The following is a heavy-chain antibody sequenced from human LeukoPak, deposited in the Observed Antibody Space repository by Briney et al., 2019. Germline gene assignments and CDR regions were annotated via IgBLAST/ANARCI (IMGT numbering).Heavy chain of an antibody. J-gene: IGHJ4*02. V-gene: IGHV4-39*01. D-gene: IGHD5-18*01. Sequence: SETLSPTCTVSGGSISSSSYYWGWIRQPPGKGLEWIGSIYYSGSTYYNPSLKSRVTISVDTSKNQFSLKLSSVTAADTAVYYCARLPYSYGSFFDYWGQGTLVTVSS. CDR1: GGSISSSSYY. CDR2: IYYSGST. CDR3: ARLPYSYGSFFDY.